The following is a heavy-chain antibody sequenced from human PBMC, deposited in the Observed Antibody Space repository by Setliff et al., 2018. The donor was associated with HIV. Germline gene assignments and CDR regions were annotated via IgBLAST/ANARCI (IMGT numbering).Heavy chain of an antibody. CDR3: ARGDGTKYYYYYYMDV. V-gene: IGHV4-34*01. J-gene: IGHJ6*03. CDR1: GGSFSGYS. D-gene: IGHD1-7*01. CDR2: INHSAST. Sequence: PSETLSLTCAVYGGSFSGYSWSWIRQPPGKGLEWIGEINHSASTNYNPSLKSRVTMSVDTSKNQFSLKLSSVTAADTAVYYCARGDGTKYYYYYYMDVWGKGTTVTVSS.